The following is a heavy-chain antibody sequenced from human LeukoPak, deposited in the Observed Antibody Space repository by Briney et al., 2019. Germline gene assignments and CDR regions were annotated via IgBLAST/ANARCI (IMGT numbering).Heavy chain of an antibody. CDR3: AREVASYYYYYGMDV. CDR2: IIPIFGTA. J-gene: IGHJ6*02. Sequence: GASVKVSCKASGGTFSSYAISWVRQAPGQGLEWMGGIIPIFGTANYAQKFQGRVTITADKSTSTAYVELSSLRSEDTAVYYCAREVASYYYYYGMDVWGQGTTVTVSS. D-gene: IGHD2-15*01. V-gene: IGHV1-69*06. CDR1: GGTFSSYA.